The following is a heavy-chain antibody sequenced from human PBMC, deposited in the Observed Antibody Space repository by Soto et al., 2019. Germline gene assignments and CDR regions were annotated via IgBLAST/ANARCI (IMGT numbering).Heavy chain of an antibody. J-gene: IGHJ4*02. Sequence: SETLSLTCTFSGCSISSYYWSWIRQPPGKGLEWIGYIYHSGSTNYNPSLKSRVTISVDTSKNQFPLKLGYVTAAYTGVYCSARGFPGNMIPRVYCNYWGKGTPVTLSS. CDR3: ARGFPGNMIPRVYCNY. CDR1: GCSISSYY. V-gene: IGHV4-59*01. CDR2: IYHSGST. D-gene: IGHD3-16*01.